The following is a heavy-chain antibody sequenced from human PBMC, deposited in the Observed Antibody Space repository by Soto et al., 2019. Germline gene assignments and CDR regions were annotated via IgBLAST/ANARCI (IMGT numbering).Heavy chain of an antibody. Sequence: SETLSLTSTVSGGSISSGVYYLSWIRQHPGKGLEWIGYIYYSGSTYYNPSLKSRVTISVDTSKNQFSLKLSSVTAADTAVYYCARDLRNPGSYGMDVWGQGTTVTVSS. CDR1: GGSISSGVYY. CDR3: ARDLRNPGSYGMDV. V-gene: IGHV4-31*03. CDR2: IYYSGST. J-gene: IGHJ6*02. D-gene: IGHD1-1*01.